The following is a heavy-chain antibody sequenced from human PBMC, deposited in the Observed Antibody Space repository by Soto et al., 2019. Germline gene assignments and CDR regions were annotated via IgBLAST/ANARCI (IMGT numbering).Heavy chain of an antibody. CDR2: IKQDGSEK. V-gene: IGHV3-7*05. Sequence: GGSLRLSCAASVFTFSSYWMSWVRQAPGKGLEWVANIKQDGSEKYYVDSVKGRFTISRDNAKNSLYLQMNSLRAEDTAVYYCARLKMATNDYWGQGTLVTVSS. CDR3: ARLKMATNDY. D-gene: IGHD5-12*01. J-gene: IGHJ4*02. CDR1: VFTFSSYW.